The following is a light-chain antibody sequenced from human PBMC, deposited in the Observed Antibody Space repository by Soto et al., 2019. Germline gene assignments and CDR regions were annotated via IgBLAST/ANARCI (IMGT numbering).Light chain of an antibody. J-gene: IGKJ1*01. CDR2: KAS. Sequence: DIQMTQSPSPLSASVGDRVTITFRASQSISTWLAWYQQKPRKAPKLLNDKASSLENGVPAGFSGSGSGKEFTPAISGLQADDFATYSGQHYNSYWTFGEGPKVEIK. CDR3: QHYNSYWT. V-gene: IGKV1-5*03. CDR1: QSISTW.